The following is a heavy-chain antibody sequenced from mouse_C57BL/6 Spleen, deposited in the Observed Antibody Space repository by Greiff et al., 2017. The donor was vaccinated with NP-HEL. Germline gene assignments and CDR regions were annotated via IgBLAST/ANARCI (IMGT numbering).Heavy chain of an antibody. Sequence: QVQLQQSGPELVKPGASVKISCKASGYAFSSSWMNWVKQRPGKGLEWIGRIYPGDGDTNYNGKFKGKATLTADKSSSTAYMQLSSLTSEDSAVYFCTRALWDYYAMDYWGQGTSVTVSS. V-gene: IGHV1-82*01. CDR1: GYAFSSSW. CDR2: IYPGDGDT. CDR3: TRALWDYYAMDY. D-gene: IGHD1-1*02. J-gene: IGHJ4*01.